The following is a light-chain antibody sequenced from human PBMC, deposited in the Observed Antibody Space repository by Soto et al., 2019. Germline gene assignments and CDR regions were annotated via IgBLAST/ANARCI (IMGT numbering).Light chain of an antibody. Sequence: DVQMTQSPPSLSASVGDRVTITCRASQTIDRSLNWYQQKPGKAPKLLIYDAFNLQSGVPSRFSGSASGPDFTLTISSLQPDDFATYYCQQSQSLPFTFGPGTKVDIK. CDR3: QQSQSLPFT. V-gene: IGKV1-39*01. J-gene: IGKJ3*01. CDR2: DAF. CDR1: QTIDRS.